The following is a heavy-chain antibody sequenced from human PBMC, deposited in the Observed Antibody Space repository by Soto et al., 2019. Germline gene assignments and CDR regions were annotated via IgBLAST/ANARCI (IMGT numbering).Heavy chain of an antibody. V-gene: IGHV3-30*18. CDR1: GFTFSYYA. Sequence: QVHLVESGGGVVQSGRSLRLSCAASGFTFSYYAMHWLCQAPGKGLEWVAVISYDGSDKYYGDSVKGRFTISRDNSKNTLDLQMNSLRADDTAVYYCAKGLGELSPESFDYWGQGTLITVSS. D-gene: IGHD3-16*02. CDR2: ISYDGSDK. J-gene: IGHJ4*02. CDR3: AKGLGELSPESFDY.